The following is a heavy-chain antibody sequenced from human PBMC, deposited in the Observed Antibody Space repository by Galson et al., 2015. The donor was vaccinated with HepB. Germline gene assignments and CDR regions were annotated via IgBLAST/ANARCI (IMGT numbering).Heavy chain of an antibody. J-gene: IGHJ4*02. CDR1: GFTFSSYS. Sequence: SLRLSCAASGFTFSSYSMNWVRQAPGKGLEWVSSISSSSSYIYYADSVKDRFTISRDNAKNSLYLQMNSLRAEDTAVYYCARIAAGTTTIKGGGYWGQGTLVTVSS. V-gene: IGHV3-21*01. D-gene: IGHD6-13*01. CDR3: ARIAAGTTTIKGGGY. CDR2: ISSSSSYI.